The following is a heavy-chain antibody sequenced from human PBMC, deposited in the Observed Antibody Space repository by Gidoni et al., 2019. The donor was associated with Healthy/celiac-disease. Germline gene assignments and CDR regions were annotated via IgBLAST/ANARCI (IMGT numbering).Heavy chain of an antibody. D-gene: IGHD3-22*01. CDR3: AKDGPLRYYDSSGYDAFDI. CDR2: ISWNSGSI. V-gene: IGHV3-9*01. J-gene: IGHJ3*02. CDR1: GFTFDDYA. Sequence: EVQLVESGGGLVQPGRSLRLSCAASGFTFDDYALPWVRQAPGKGLGWVSGISWNSGSIGYADSVKGRFTISRDNAKNSLYLQMNSLRAEDTALYYCAKDGPLRYYDSSGYDAFDIWGQGTMVTVSS.